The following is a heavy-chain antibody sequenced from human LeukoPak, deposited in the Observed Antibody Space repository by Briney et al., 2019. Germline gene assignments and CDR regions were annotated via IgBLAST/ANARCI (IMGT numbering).Heavy chain of an antibody. CDR3: ARDRVTMVRGGTY. V-gene: IGHV3-48*01. CDR1: GFTFSSYS. D-gene: IGHD3-10*01. CDR2: ISSSSSTI. Sequence: PGGSLRLSCAASGFTFSSYSMNWVRQAPGKGLEWVSYISSSSSTIYYADSVRGRFTISRDNAKNSLYLQMNSLRAEDTAVYYCARDRVTMVRGGTYWGQGTLVTVSS. J-gene: IGHJ4*02.